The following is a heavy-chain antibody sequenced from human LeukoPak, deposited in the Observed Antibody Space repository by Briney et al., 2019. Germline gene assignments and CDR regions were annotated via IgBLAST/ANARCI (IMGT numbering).Heavy chain of an antibody. Sequence: SETLSLTCTVSGGSISSGSYYWSWIRQPAGKGLEWIGRIYTSGSTNYNPSLKSRVTISVDTSKNQFSLKLSSVTAADTAVYYCARLEEEVDTAMVGWFDPWGQGTLVTVSS. CDR2: IYTSGST. D-gene: IGHD5-18*01. J-gene: IGHJ5*02. V-gene: IGHV4-61*02. CDR1: GGSISSGSYY. CDR3: ARLEEEVDTAMVGWFDP.